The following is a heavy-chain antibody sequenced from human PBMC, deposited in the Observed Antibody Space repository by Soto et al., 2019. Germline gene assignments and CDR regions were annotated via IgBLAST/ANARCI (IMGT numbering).Heavy chain of an antibody. CDR2: IWYDGSNT. CDR1: GFIFSSFG. D-gene: IGHD7-27*01. CDR3: VRDLLGSGGHFDY. V-gene: IGHV3-33*01. Sequence: GGSLRLSCAASGFIFSSFGMHWVRQAPGKGLEWVAHIWYDGSNTYYADSVKGRFTISRDNSRNTVYLQMNSLRAEDTAVYHCVRDLLGSGGHFDYWGQGTPVTVSS. J-gene: IGHJ4*02.